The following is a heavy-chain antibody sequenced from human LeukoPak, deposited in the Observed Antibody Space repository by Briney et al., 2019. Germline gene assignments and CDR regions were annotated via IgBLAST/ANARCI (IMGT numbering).Heavy chain of an antibody. D-gene: IGHD2-21*01. CDR3: ARESRVVIGDGYHVDS. V-gene: IGHV4-4*07. Sequence: PSETLSLTCFVSDGSITNYYWSWIRQPAGKRLEWIGRLYIGRGMEYNPSLKSRVTMSVDRANMQFSLRLTSVTAADTAVYYCARESRVVIGDGYHVDSWGPGTLITVSS. CDR2: LYIGRGM. J-gene: IGHJ4*02. CDR1: DGSITNYY.